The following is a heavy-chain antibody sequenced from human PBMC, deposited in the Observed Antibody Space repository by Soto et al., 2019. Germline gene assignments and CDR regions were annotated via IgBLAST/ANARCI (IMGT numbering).Heavy chain of an antibody. CDR1: GFTFRIYA. V-gene: IGHV3-64D*06. Sequence: GGALRLSRSASGFTFRIYALHWVRQAPGKGLEYVSSISTKGGSTDDADSVKGRFTISRDNSKNTVYLQMSSLRVEDTAVYYGVKGGYDYDSSGYYPFDYWGQGTLVTVSS. D-gene: IGHD3-22*01. CDR2: ISTKGGST. J-gene: IGHJ4*02. CDR3: VKGGYDYDSSGYYPFDY.